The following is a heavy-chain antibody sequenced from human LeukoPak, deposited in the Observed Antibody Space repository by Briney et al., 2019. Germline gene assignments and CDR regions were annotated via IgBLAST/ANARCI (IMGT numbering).Heavy chain of an antibody. Sequence: GGSLRLSCAASGFTFSSYGMHWVRQAPGKGLEWVAVISYDGSNKYYADSVKGRFTISRDNSKNTLYLQMNSLRAEDTAVYYCAKGNLQLGQDARDIWGQGTMVTVSS. D-gene: IGHD5-18*01. CDR1: GFTFSSYG. CDR3: AKGNLQLGQDARDI. J-gene: IGHJ3*02. CDR2: ISYDGSNK. V-gene: IGHV3-30*18.